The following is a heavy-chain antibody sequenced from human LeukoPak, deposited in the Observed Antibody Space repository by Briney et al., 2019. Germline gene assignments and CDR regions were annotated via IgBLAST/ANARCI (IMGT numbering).Heavy chain of an antibody. V-gene: IGHV3-66*01. D-gene: IGHD3-9*01. CDR1: GFTVSSNC. Sequence: PPGGSLRLSCAASGFTVSSNCMSWVRQAPGKGLEWVSVIYSGGSTYYADSVKGRFTISRDNSRNTLYLQMNSLRAEDTAVYYCARGVYYDILTGYFYWGQGTLVTVSS. CDR3: ARGVYYDILTGYFY. CDR2: IYSGGST. J-gene: IGHJ4*02.